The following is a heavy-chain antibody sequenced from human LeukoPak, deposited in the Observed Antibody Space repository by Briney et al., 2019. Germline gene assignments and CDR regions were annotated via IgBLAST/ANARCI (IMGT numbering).Heavy chain of an antibody. CDR1: GFTFSSYG. Sequence: GGSLRLSCAASGFTFSSYGMHWVRQAPGKGLEWVAVISYDGSNKYYADSVKGRFTISRDNSKNTLYLQMNSLRAEDTAVYYCAKDSIAAAPDYWGQGTLVTVSS. D-gene: IGHD6-13*01. J-gene: IGHJ4*02. V-gene: IGHV3-30*18. CDR2: ISYDGSNK. CDR3: AKDSIAAAPDY.